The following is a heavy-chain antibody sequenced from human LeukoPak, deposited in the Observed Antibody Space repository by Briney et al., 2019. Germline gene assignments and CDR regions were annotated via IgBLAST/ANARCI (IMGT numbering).Heavy chain of an antibody. CDR2: IIPIFGTA. Sequence: SVRVSCKASGGTFSSYAISWVRQAPGQWLEWMGGIIPIFGTANYAQKFQGRVTITADESTSTAYMELSSLRSEDTAVYYCARDVFPYYYDSSGMFDYWGQGTLVTVSS. D-gene: IGHD3-22*01. V-gene: IGHV1-69*01. J-gene: IGHJ4*02. CDR3: ARDVFPYYYDSSGMFDY. CDR1: GGTFSSYA.